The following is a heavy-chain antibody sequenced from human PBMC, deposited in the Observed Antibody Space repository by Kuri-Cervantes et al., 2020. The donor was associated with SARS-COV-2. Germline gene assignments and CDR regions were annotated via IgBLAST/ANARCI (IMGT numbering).Heavy chain of an antibody. CDR1: GGSISSYY. Sequence: GSLRLSCTVSGGSISSYYWSWVRQPPGKGLEWIGYIYYSGSTNYNPSLKSRVTISADTSKNQFSLKLSSVTAADTAVYYCASLGGTSWHDYWGQGTLVTVSS. CDR2: IYYSGST. CDR3: ASLGGTSWHDY. J-gene: IGHJ4*02. D-gene: IGHD2-2*01. V-gene: IGHV4-59*12.